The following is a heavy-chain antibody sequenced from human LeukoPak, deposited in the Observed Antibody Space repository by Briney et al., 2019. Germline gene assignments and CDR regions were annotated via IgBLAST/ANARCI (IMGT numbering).Heavy chain of an antibody. D-gene: IGHD6-6*01. CDR1: GYTFTNYY. V-gene: IGHV1-46*01. J-gene: IGHJ4*02. Sequence: GASVKVSCKASGYTFTNYYMHWVRQAPGQGLEWMGIINPSGGSTSYAQKFQGRVTMTRDTSTSTVSMELSSLRSEDTAVYYCARPSAPYSSSWIFFDYWGQGTLVTVSS. CDR2: INPSGGST. CDR3: ARPSAPYSSSWIFFDY.